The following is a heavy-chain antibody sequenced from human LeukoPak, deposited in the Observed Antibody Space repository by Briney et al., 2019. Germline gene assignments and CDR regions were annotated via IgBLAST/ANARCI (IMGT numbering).Heavy chain of an antibody. J-gene: IGHJ4*02. D-gene: IGHD3-3*01. CDR2: IYTSGST. Sequence: TSETLSLTCTVSGYSISSGYFWGWMRQPPGKGLEWIGRIYTSGSTNYNPSLKSRVTISVDTSKNQFSLKLSSVTAADTAVYYCAREPHYDFWSGYYSYYFDYWGQGTLVTVSS. CDR3: AREPHYDFWSGYYSYYFDY. V-gene: IGHV4-38-2*02. CDR1: GYSISSGYF.